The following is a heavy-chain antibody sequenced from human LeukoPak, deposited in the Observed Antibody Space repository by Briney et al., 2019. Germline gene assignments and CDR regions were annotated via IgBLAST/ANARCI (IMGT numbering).Heavy chain of an antibody. Sequence: SETLSLTCTVSGGSISSYYWSWIRQPPGKGLEWIGYIYYSGSTNYNPSLKSRVTISVDTSKNQFSLKLSSVTAADTAVYYCARLRITMVRGGAFDIWGQGTMVTVSS. V-gene: IGHV4-59*08. CDR3: ARLRITMVRGGAFDI. CDR2: IYYSGST. D-gene: IGHD3-10*01. CDR1: GGSISSYY. J-gene: IGHJ3*02.